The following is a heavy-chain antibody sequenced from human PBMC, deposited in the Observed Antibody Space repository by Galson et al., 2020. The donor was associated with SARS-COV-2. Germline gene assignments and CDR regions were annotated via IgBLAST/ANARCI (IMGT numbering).Heavy chain of an antibody. D-gene: IGHD3-3*01. CDR2: ISWDGGST. V-gene: IGHV3-43D*04. CDR3: AKGARPYYDFWSGRHYYMDV. CDR1: GFTFDDYA. Sequence: GESLKISCAASGFTFDDYAMHWVRQAPGKGLEWVSLISWDGGSTYYADSVNGRFTISRDNSKNSLYLQMNSLRAEDTALYYCAKGARPYYDFWSGRHYYMDVWGKGTTVTFSS. J-gene: IGHJ6*03.